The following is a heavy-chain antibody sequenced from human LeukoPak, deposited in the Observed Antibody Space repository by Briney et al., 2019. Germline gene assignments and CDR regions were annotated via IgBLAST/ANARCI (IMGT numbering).Heavy chain of an antibody. CDR3: ARGLGIISCCESLNWFDP. J-gene: IGHJ5*02. V-gene: IGHV1-18*01. CDR2: VSTHNGYT. Sequence: ASVKVSCKASGYTFTSYGISWVRQAPGQGLEWMGWVSTHNGYTKYAQKFQGRVTMTTDTSTGTAYMELGSLRSDDTAVYYCARGLGIISCCESLNWFDPWGQGTLVSVSS. D-gene: IGHD3-16*01. CDR1: GYTFTSYG.